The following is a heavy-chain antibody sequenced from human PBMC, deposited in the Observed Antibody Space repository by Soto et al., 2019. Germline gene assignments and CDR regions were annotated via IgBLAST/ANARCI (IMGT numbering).Heavy chain of an antibody. CDR1: GGSISSDY. V-gene: IGHV4-59*08. Sequence: SETLSLTCTVYGGSISSDYWSWIRQPPGKGLEWIGYIYYSGSTNYNPSLKSRVTISVDTSKNQFSLKLSSVTAADTAVYYCARATIFEVVKGGCRFDAWGQGTLVTVSS. CDR3: ARATIFEVVKGGCRFDA. J-gene: IGHJ5*02. CDR2: IYYSGST. D-gene: IGHD3-3*01.